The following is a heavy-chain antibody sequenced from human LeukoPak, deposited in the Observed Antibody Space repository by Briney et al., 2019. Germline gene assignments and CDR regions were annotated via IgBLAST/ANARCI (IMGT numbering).Heavy chain of an antibody. CDR1: GYTFTSYD. Sequence: GASVKPSCNASGYTFTSYDINWVRQAAGQRLEWWGWMNPNSGNTGYAQKFQGRVTITRNTSISTAYMELSSLRSEGTAVYYCARGSCSGGSCYLVPNWFDPWGQGTLVTVSS. J-gene: IGHJ5*02. CDR2: MNPNSGNT. D-gene: IGHD2-15*01. V-gene: IGHV1-8*03. CDR3: ARGSCSGGSCYLVPNWFDP.